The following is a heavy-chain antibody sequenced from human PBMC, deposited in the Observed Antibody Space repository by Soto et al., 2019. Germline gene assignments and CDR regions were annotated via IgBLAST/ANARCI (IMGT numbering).Heavy chain of an antibody. D-gene: IGHD5-18*01. CDR2: ISAYNGNT. CDR3: ARDPTSGYSCLLAYNWFDP. Sequence: ASVKVSCKASGYTFTSYGISWVRQAPGQGLEWMGWISAYNGNTNYAQKLQGRVTMTTDTSTSTAYMELRSLRSDDTAVYYCARDPTSGYSCLLAYNWFDPWGQGTLVTVSS. CDR1: GYTFTSYG. V-gene: IGHV1-18*01. J-gene: IGHJ5*02.